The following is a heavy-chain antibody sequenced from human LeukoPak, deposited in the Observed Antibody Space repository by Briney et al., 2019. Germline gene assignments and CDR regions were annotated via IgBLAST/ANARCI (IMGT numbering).Heavy chain of an antibody. CDR1: GGSISSYY. CDR2: IYYSGST. J-gene: IGHJ4*02. V-gene: IGHV4-59*01. D-gene: IGHD3-22*01. Sequence: PSETLSLTCTVSGGSISSYYWSWIRQPPGKGLEWIGYIYYSGSTNYNPSLKSRVTISVDTSKNQFSLKLSSVTAADTAVYYCAGTDSSGYYFDYWGQRTLVTVSS. CDR3: AGTDSSGYYFDY.